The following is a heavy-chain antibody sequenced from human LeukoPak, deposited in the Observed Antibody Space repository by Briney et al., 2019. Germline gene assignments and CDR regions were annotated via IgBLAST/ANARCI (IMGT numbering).Heavy chain of an antibody. CDR1: GGFVSSHF. V-gene: IGHV4-59*02. D-gene: IGHD6-13*01. CDR2: LYHGGST. Sequence: SETLSLTCNVSGGFVSSHFWTWIRQPPGKGLEWIGYLYHGGSTNYSPSLRSRVTISVDMSKNQFSLKLNSVTAADTAIYYCARGVMAAAGTYFDSWGQGTLVTVSS. J-gene: IGHJ4*02. CDR3: ARGVMAAAGTYFDS.